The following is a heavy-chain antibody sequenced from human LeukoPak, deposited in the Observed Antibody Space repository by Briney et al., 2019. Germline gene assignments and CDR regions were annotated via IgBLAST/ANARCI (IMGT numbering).Heavy chain of an antibody. CDR2: INSDGSST. CDR3: ARGGVYSRDAFDI. D-gene: IGHD1-26*01. CDR1: GFTFSSYW. V-gene: IGHV3-74*01. Sequence: PGGFLRLSCAASGFTFSSYWMHWVRQAPGKGLVWVSRINSDGSSTNYADSVKGRLTISRDNAKNTLYLQMNSLRAEDTAVYYCARGGVYSRDAFDIWGQGTMVTVSS. J-gene: IGHJ3*02.